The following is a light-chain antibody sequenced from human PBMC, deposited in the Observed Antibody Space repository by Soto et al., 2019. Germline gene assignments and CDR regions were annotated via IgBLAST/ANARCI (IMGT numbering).Light chain of an antibody. J-gene: IGKJ1*01. CDR2: GAS. CDR1: QSVSSSY. V-gene: IGKV3-20*01. Sequence: EIVLTQSPGTLSLSPGERASLSFSASQSVSSSYLAWYQQKPGQAPRLLIYGASSRATGIPDRFSGSGSGTDSTLTISRLEPEDFAVYYCQQYNNWPRTFGQGTKVDIK. CDR3: QQYNNWPRT.